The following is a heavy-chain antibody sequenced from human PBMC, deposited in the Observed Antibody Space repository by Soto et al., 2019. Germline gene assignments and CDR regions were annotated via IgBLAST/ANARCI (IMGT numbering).Heavy chain of an antibody. CDR1: GFSISTYW. Sequence: EVQLVESGGGSVQPGGSLRLSCAASGFSISTYWMNWVRQAPGKGLEWVANIKEDGSEEHYVDSVKGRFTISRDNAKNSLFLDMNSLRGDDTAVDYCARDWGAPGRGSAFGYYYHFGMDVSGQGTTVTVAS. V-gene: IGHV3-7*05. J-gene: IGHJ6*02. CDR3: ARDWGAPGRGSAFGYYYHFGMDV. D-gene: IGHD3-16*01. CDR2: IKEDGSEE.